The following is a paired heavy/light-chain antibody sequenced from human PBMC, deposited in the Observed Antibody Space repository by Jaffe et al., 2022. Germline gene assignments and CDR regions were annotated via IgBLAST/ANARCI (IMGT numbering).Light chain of an antibody. CDR1: QGISNF. CDR2: AAS. CDR3: QKYNSGPPT. J-gene: IGKJ3*01. Sequence: DIQMTQSPSSLSASVGDRVTITCRASQGISNFLAWYQQKSGKGPKLLIYAASTLRSGVPSRFSGSGSGTHFALTISSLQPEDVATYYCQKYNSGPPTFGPGTRVDFK. V-gene: IGKV1-27*01.
Heavy chain of an antibody. V-gene: IGHV3-20*01. CDR3: ARDPYSSGWTYFDS. D-gene: IGHD6-19*01. CDR2: INWNGGAK. J-gene: IGHJ4*02. CDR1: GFTFDDYG. Sequence: EVQLVESGGGVVRPGGSLRLSCTTSGFTFDDYGMSWVRQTPGKGLEWVAGINWNGGAKSYADFVKGRFTVSRDNAKNSLYLQMDSLRAEDTALYRCARDPYSSGWTYFDSWGQGTLVTVSS.